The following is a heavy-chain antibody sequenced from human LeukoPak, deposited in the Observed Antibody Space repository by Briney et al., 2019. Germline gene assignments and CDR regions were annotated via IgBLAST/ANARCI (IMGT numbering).Heavy chain of an antibody. J-gene: IGHJ6*03. Sequence: SETLSLTCAVYGGSFSGYYWSWIRQPPGKGLEWIGEISHSGSTNYNPSLKSRVTISVDTSKNQFSLKLSSVTAADTAVYYCARLLVSKYQLLGYYYYYMDVWGKGTTVTVSS. V-gene: IGHV4-34*01. CDR1: GGSFSGYY. CDR3: ARLLVSKYQLLGYYYYYMDV. CDR2: ISHSGST. D-gene: IGHD2-2*01.